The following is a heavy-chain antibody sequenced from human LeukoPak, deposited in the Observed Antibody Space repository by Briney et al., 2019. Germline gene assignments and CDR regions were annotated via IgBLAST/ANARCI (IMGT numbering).Heavy chain of an antibody. CDR3: ARDPESSSFDL. CDR1: GFSFSAFW. D-gene: IGHD6-13*01. V-gene: IGHV3-7*01. J-gene: IGHJ4*02. CDR2: IDQDGNVR. Sequence: GGSLRLSCAASGFSFSAFWMSWVRQTPEKGLEFVANIDQDGNVRNYTDSLKGRCTISRDNAKKALYLEINSLRADDTAVYYCARDPESSSFDLWGRGALVTVSS.